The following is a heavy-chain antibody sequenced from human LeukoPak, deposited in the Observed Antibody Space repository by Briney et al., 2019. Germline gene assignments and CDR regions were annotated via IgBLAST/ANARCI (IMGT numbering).Heavy chain of an antibody. CDR2: INHSGST. V-gene: IGHV4-34*01. CDR1: GGSFSGYY. Sequence: PSETLSLTCAVYGGSFSGYYWSWIRQPPGKGLEWIGEINHSGSTNYNPSLKSRVTISVDTSTNQFSLKLSSVTAADTAVSYCARYKFGYYGSGSYFDYWGQGTLVTVSS. D-gene: IGHD3-10*01. CDR3: ARYKFGYYGSGSYFDY. J-gene: IGHJ4*02.